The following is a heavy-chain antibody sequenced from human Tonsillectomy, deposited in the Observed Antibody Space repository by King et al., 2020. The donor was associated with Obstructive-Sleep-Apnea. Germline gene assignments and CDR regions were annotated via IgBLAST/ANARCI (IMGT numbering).Heavy chain of an antibody. J-gene: IGHJ2*01. CDR3: VRDYKGWGPNWYFDL. CDR1: GGSISSGGYS. CDR2: IYHSGST. V-gene: IGHV4-30-2*01. Sequence: QLQLQESGSGLVKPSQTLSLTCAVSGGSISSGGYSWSWIRQPPGKGLEWIGYIYHSGSTYYNPSLRSRVTISVDRSKNRFSLRLSSVTAADTAVYYCVRDYKGWGPNWYFDLWGRGTLVTVSS. D-gene: IGHD3-10*01.